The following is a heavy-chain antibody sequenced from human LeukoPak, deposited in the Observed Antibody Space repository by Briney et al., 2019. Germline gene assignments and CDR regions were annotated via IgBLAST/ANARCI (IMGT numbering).Heavy chain of an antibody. CDR1: GFTFSSYG. CDR2: VSHDETEK. CDR3: ASGRGYYYDTSGW. V-gene: IGHV3-30*03. J-gene: IGHJ4*02. Sequence: GGSLRLSCAASGFTFSSYGMHWVRQAPGKGLEWVAVVSHDETEKHYADSVKGRFTIFRDKSKNTVDLQMNSLRVEDTAVYFCASGRGYYYDTSGWWGQGALVTVSS. D-gene: IGHD3-22*01.